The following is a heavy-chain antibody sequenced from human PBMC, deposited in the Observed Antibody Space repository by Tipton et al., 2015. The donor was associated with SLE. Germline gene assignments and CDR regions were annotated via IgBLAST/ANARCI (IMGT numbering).Heavy chain of an antibody. V-gene: IGHV4-59*08. CDR1: SGSISNNY. D-gene: IGHD6-6*01. CDR2: IYDSGPT. CDR3: ARGGEQLVRYYYYGMDV. J-gene: IGHJ6*02. Sequence: GLVKPSETLSLICTVSSGSISNNYWSWIRQPPGKGLEWIGSIYDSGPTKYNPSLKSRVTISVDPAKNQFSLKLTSVTAADTAVYYCARGGEQLVRYYYYGMDVWGQGTTVTVSS.